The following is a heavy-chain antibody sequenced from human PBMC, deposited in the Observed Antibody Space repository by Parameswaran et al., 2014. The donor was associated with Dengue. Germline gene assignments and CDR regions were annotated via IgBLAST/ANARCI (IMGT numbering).Heavy chain of an antibody. CDR2: ISGSGGST. D-gene: IGHD2-15*01. J-gene: IGHJ4*02. Sequence: RWIRQPPGKGLEWVSAISGSGGSTYYADSVKGRFTISRDNSKNTLYLQMNSLRAEDTAVYYCANDIGYCSGGSCYDYWGQGTLVTVSS. CDR3: ANDIGYCSGGSCYDY. V-gene: IGHV3-23*01.